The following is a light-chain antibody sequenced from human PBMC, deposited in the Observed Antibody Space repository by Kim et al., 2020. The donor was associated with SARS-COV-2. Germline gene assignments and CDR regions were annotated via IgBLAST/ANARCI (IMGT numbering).Light chain of an antibody. CDR1: QSVSSNS. CDR2: DAS. V-gene: IGKV3-20*01. Sequence: EIVLTQSPGTLSLSPGERATLSCRASQSVSSNSLAWYQQKPGQGPRLLIYDASSRAAGIPNRFSGSGSGTDFTLTISRLEPEDFAVYYCQQYGSSPYTFGQGTKLEI. J-gene: IGKJ2*01. CDR3: QQYGSSPYT.